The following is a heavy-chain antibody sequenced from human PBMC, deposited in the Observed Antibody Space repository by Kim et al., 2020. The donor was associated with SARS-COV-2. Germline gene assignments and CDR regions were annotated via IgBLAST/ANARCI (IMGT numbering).Heavy chain of an antibody. CDR1: GYTFTSYA. D-gene: IGHD3-3*01. J-gene: IGHJ6*02. Sequence: ASVKVSCKASGYTFTSYAMNWVRQAPGQGLEWMGWINTNTGNPTYAQGFTGRFVFSLDTSVSTAYLQISSLKAEDTAVYYCARPGVLRFLEWWGLYGMDVWGQGTTVTVSS. V-gene: IGHV7-4-1*02. CDR3: ARPGVLRFLEWWGLYGMDV. CDR2: INTNTGNP.